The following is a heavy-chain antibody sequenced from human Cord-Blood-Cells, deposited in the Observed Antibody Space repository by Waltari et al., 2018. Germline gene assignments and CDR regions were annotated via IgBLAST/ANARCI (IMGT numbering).Heavy chain of an antibody. CDR1: GYTFTAYT. V-gene: IGHV1-2*02. CDR3: ARGSIAVAPGDHFDY. Sequence: QVQLVQSGAEVKKPGASVKVSCQASGYTFTAYTMHWVRQAPGQGLEWMGWINPNSGGTNYAQKFQGRVTMTRDTSISTAYMELSRLRSDDTAVYYCARGSIAVAPGDHFDYWGQGTLVTVSS. D-gene: IGHD6-19*01. CDR2: INPNSGGT. J-gene: IGHJ4*02.